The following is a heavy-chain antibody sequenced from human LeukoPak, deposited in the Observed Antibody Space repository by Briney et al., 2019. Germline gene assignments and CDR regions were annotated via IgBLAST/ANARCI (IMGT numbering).Heavy chain of an antibody. CDR2: IYYSGST. CDR3: ARVVSGYDSNWFDP. V-gene: IGHV4-30-4*01. D-gene: IGHD5-12*01. CDR1: GGSISSGDYY. J-gene: IGHJ5*02. Sequence: PSETLSLTCTVSGGSISSGDYYWSWIRQPPGKGLEWIGYIYYSGSTYYNPSLKSRVTISVDTSKNQFSLKLSSVTAADTAVYYCARVVSGYDSNWFDPWGQGTLVTVSS.